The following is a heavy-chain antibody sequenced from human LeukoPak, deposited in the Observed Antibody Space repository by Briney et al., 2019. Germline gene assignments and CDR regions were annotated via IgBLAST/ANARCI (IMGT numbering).Heavy chain of an antibody. Sequence: GGSLRLSCAASGLTFSSYAMYWVRQAPGKGLEWVAVISYDGSNKYYADSVKGRFTISRDNSKNTLYLQMNSLRAEDTAVYYCARDVYGDGYNSFDYWGLGILVTVSS. V-gene: IGHV3-30*04. CDR3: ARDVYGDGYNSFDY. CDR1: GLTFSSYA. D-gene: IGHD5-24*01. CDR2: ISYDGSNK. J-gene: IGHJ4*02.